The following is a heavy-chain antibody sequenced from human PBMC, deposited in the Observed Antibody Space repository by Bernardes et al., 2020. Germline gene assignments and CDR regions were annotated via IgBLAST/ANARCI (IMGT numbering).Heavy chain of an antibody. J-gene: IGHJ6*02. CDR1: GFTFRSYA. V-gene: IGHV3-30-3*01. CDR3: ARATSGWYYYYYGMDV. CDR2: ISYDGSNK. D-gene: IGHD6-19*01. Sequence: GWSLRRSCAASGFTFRSYAMHWVRQAPGKGLEWVAVISYDGSNKYYADSVKGRFTISRDNSKNTLYLQMNSLRAEDTAVYYCARATSGWYYYYYGMDVWGQGTTVTVSS.